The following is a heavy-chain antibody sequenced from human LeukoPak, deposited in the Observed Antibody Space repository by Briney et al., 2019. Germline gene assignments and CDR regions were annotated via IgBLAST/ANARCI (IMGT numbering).Heavy chain of an antibody. CDR2: IYYSGST. Sequence: SETLSLTCTVSGGSISSSSYYWGWIRQPPGKGLEWIGSIYYSGSTYYNPSLKSRVTISVDTSKNQFSLKLSSVTAADTAVYYCARGPIVGATRDGAFDIWGQGTMVTVSS. D-gene: IGHD1-26*01. CDR1: GGSISSSSYY. CDR3: ARGPIVGATRDGAFDI. V-gene: IGHV4-39*07. J-gene: IGHJ3*02.